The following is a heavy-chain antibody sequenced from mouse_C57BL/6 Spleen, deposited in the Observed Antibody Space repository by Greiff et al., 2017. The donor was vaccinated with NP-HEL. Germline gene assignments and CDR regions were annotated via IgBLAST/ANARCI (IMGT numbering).Heavy chain of an antibody. J-gene: IGHJ1*03. V-gene: IGHV1-82*01. CDR2: IYPGDGDT. D-gene: IGHD1-1*01. Sequence: QVQLKQSGPELVKPGASVKISCKASGYAFSSSRMNWVKQRPGKGLEWIGRIYPGDGDTNYNGKFKGKATLTADKSSSTAYMQLSSLTSEDSAVDVGARGITTVVAPYYGGWGTVATVTVAS. CDR1: GYAFSSSR. CDR3: ARGITTVVAPYYGG.